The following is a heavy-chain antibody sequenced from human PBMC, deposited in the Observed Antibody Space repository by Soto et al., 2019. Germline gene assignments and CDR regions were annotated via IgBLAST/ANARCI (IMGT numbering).Heavy chain of an antibody. D-gene: IGHD2-21*01. CDR3: ARGGFVAGLYNAMDA. Sequence: SVKVSCKASGGTLGTNAISWVRQAPGQGLEWMGAIIPMFGSPKYAQKFQGRVTITADNPTSTIYMEMISLTSADTAVYYCARGGFVAGLYNAMDAWGQGTAVTVSS. CDR2: IIPMFGSP. CDR1: GGTLGTNA. V-gene: IGHV1-69*06. J-gene: IGHJ6*02.